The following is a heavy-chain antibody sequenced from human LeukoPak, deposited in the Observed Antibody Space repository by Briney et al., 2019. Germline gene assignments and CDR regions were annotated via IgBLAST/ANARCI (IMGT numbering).Heavy chain of an antibody. D-gene: IGHD4-17*01. CDR2: IYYSGST. CDR3: ARLGKATVSA. V-gene: IGHV4-59*08. J-gene: IGHJ5*02. CDR1: GGSISSYY. Sequence: SETLSLTCTVSGGSISSYYWSWIRQPPGKGLEWIGYIYYSGSTNYNPSLKSRVTISVDTSKNQFSLKLSSVTAADTAVYYCARLGKATVSAWGQGTLVTVSS.